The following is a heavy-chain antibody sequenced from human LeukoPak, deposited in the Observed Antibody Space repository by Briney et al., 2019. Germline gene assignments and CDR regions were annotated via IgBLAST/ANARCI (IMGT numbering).Heavy chain of an antibody. CDR3: ARERAVTTYYYFDY. D-gene: IGHD4-17*01. CDR1: GGSISSDTYF. V-gene: IGHV4-61*10. J-gene: IGHJ4*02. CDR2: ISSNERT. Sequence: SETLSLTCTVSGGSISSDTYFWSWIRQPAGKGLEWIGRISSNERTDYNPSLKSRVTISIDTSKNQFSLKLSSVTAADTAVYYCARERAVTTYYYFDYWGQGTLVTVSS.